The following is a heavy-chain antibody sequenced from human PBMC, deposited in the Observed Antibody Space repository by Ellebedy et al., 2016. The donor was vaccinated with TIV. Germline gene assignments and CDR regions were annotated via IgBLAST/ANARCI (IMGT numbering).Heavy chain of an antibody. CDR2: ISGSGGST. J-gene: IGHJ4*02. Sequence: PGGSLRLSCAASGFTFSSYAMSWVRQAPGTGLEWVSAISGSGGSTYYADSVKGRFTISRDNSKNTLYLQMNSLRAEDTAVYYCARGDSSGYYGRFDYWGQGTLVTVSS. V-gene: IGHV3-23*01. CDR1: GFTFSSYA. D-gene: IGHD3-22*01. CDR3: ARGDSSGYYGRFDY.